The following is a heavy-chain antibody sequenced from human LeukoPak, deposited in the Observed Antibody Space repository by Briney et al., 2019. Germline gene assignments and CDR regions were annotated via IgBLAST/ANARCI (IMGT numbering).Heavy chain of an antibody. V-gene: IGHV3-23*01. J-gene: IGHJ4*02. Sequence: GGSLRLSCAASEFTFSSYVMAWVRQAPGKGLEWVSTITPGGGTYYADSVKGRFTISRDNAKNSLYPQMNSLRAEDTAVYYCARHITGTTRSVDYWGQGTLVTVSS. CDR1: EFTFSSYV. CDR3: ARHITGTTRSVDY. CDR2: ITPGGGT. D-gene: IGHD1-7*01.